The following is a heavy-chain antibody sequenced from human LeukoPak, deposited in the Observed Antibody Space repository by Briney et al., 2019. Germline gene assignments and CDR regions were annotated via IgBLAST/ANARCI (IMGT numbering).Heavy chain of an antibody. D-gene: IGHD1-26*01. CDR2: VDPEDGET. V-gene: IGHV1-69-2*01. J-gene: IGHJ5*02. Sequence: ASVKVSCKASGGTFSSYAISWVRQAPGKGLEWMGRVDPEDGETIYAEKFQGRVTITADTSTDTAYMELSSLRSEDTAVYYCATSARVGATPPWGQGTLVTVSS. CDR3: ATSARVGATPP. CDR1: GGTFSSYA.